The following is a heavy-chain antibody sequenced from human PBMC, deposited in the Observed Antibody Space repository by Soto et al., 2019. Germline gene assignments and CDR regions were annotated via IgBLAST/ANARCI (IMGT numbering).Heavy chain of an antibody. Sequence: SETLSLTCAVYGGSFSGYYWSWIRQPPGKGLEWIGEIYHTGITNYNPSLKSRVNISVDTSKNQFSLKLSSVTAADTAVYYCARHVPYCSDTSHCAYGMDVWGQGTTVTVSS. CDR1: GGSFSGYY. CDR2: IYHTGIT. D-gene: IGHD2-2*01. CDR3: ARHVPYCSDTSHCAYGMDV. J-gene: IGHJ6*02. V-gene: IGHV4-34*01.